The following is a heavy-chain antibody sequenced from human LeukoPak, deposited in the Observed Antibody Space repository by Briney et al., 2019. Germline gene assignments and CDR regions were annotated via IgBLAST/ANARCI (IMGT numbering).Heavy chain of an antibody. V-gene: IGHV3-9*01. CDR1: GFTFADYA. J-gene: IGHJ4*02. CDR3: AKDEVATVGYCTSTTCQGLDY. CDR2: ISWRSGGI. D-gene: IGHD2-2*01. Sequence: GGSLRLSCAASGFTFADYAMHWVRHDRREGLEWVSGISWRSGGIVYADSVKGRFTISRDNAKNSLYLQMNSLRPEDTALYYCAKDEVATVGYCTSTTCQGLDYWGQGTLVTVSS.